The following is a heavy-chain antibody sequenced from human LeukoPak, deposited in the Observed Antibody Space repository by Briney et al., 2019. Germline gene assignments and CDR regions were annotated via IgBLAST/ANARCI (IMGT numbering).Heavy chain of an antibody. CDR2: IKSKTDGGTT. J-gene: IGHJ6*03. CDR1: GFTFSSYS. CDR3: TTDSGPRAMIGALSYMDV. V-gene: IGHV3-15*07. Sequence: KSGGSLRLSCAASGFTFSSYSMNWVRQAPGKGLEWVGRIKSKTDGGTTDYAAPVKGRFTISRDDSKNTLYLQMNSLKTEDTAVYYCTTDSGPRAMIGALSYMDVWGKGTTVTVSS. D-gene: IGHD3-22*01.